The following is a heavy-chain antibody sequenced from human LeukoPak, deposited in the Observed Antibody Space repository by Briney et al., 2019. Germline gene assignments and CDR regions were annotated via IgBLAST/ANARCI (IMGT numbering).Heavy chain of an antibody. CDR3: ARGISVAGTVDY. CDR2: INHSGST. CDR1: GFTFRSYA. V-gene: IGHV4-34*01. D-gene: IGHD6-19*01. J-gene: IGHJ4*02. Sequence: GSLRLSCVASGFTFRSYAMSWVRQPPGKGLEWIGEINHSGSTNYNPSLKSRVTISVDTSKNQFSLKLSSVTAADTAVYYCARGISVAGTVDYWGQGTLVTVSS.